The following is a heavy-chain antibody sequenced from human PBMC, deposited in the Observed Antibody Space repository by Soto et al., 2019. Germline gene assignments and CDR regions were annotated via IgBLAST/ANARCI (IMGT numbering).Heavy chain of an antibody. V-gene: IGHV3-30-3*01. J-gene: IGHJ6*02. D-gene: IGHD5-18*01. CDR2: ISYDGSNK. Sequence: LXXSCAASGFTFRSYAMHSVRHAPGKGLEWVAVISYDGSNKYYADSVKGRFTISRDNSKNTLYLQMNSLRAEDTDVYYCARDILRLYSYGTWYGMDVWGQGTTVTVSS. CDR3: ARDILRLYSYGTWYGMDV. CDR1: GFTFRSYA.